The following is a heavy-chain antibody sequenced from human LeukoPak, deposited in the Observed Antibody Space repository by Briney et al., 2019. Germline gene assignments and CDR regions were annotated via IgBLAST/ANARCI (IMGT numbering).Heavy chain of an antibody. D-gene: IGHD1-26*01. J-gene: IGHJ4*02. Sequence: SCKASGGTFSSYAISWVRQAPGKGLEWLSIIYFDGSKKYYADSVKGRFTISRDNSKNTLYLHMHSLRAEDTAVYYCARGSESYFQPHFDYWGQGTLVTVSS. CDR1: GGTFSSYA. CDR2: IYFDGSKK. V-gene: IGHV3-30*04. CDR3: ARGSESYFQPHFDY.